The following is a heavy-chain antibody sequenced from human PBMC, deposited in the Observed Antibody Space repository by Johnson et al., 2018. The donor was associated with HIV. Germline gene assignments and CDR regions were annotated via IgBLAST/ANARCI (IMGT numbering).Heavy chain of an antibody. J-gene: IGHJ3*02. CDR1: GFTFSSYG. Sequence: QVQLVESGGGVVQPGGSLRLSCAASGFTFSSYGMHWVRQAPGKGLEWVAFIRYDGSNKYYADSVKGRFTISRDNSKNTLYLQMNSLRAEDTAVYYCAKDKAAGAGAFDIWGQGTMVTVSS. CDR2: IRYDGSNK. D-gene: IGHD6-13*01. CDR3: AKDKAAGAGAFDI. V-gene: IGHV3-30*02.